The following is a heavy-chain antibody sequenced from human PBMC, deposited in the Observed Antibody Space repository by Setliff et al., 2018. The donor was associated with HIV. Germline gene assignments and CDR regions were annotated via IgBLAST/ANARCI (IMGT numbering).Heavy chain of an antibody. J-gene: IGHJ6*02. Sequence: PGGSLRLSCEASGFTFSDYDFHWVRQAAGKGLEWVSAIGTGGDTYYVESVKGRFTISRDNARNSLYLQMNNRGAGDTAMYYCAREIQVVYTGGHYFYGMDVWGQGTAVTVSS. V-gene: IGHV3-13*01. CDR3: AREIQVVYTGGHYFYGMDV. CDR1: GFTFSDYD. CDR2: IGTGGDT. D-gene: IGHD2-8*01.